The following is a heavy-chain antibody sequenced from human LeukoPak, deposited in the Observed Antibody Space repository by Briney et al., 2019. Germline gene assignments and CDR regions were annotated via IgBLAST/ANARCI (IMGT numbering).Heavy chain of an antibody. CDR1: GGSVSSSSYY. CDR2: ICYSGST. Sequence: SETLSLTCTVSGGSVSSSSYYWGWIRQPPGKGLEWIGSICYSGSTYYNPSLKSRVTISVDTSKNQFPLKLSSVTAADTAVYYCARPYYYDSSGYYTGYNWFDPWGQGTLVTVSS. V-gene: IGHV4-39*01. CDR3: ARPYYYDSSGYYTGYNWFDP. J-gene: IGHJ5*02. D-gene: IGHD3-22*01.